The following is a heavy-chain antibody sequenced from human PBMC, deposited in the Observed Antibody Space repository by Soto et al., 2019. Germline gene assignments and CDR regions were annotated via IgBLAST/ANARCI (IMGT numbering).Heavy chain of an antibody. CDR2: VYKTGNT. D-gene: IGHD3-9*01. CDR1: GGSVSSATYY. CDR3: ARQGGHDICSASIGL. J-gene: IGHJ4*02. Sequence: QLQLQLSGPGLVKPSETLSLICTVSGGSVSSATYYWAWMRQPPGKGLEYIGSVYKTGNTYYNPSLKSRVTMSIDTWNNQFSLKLTSVTAADTALYYCARQGGHDICSASIGLWDQGTLVTVSS. V-gene: IGHV4-39*01.